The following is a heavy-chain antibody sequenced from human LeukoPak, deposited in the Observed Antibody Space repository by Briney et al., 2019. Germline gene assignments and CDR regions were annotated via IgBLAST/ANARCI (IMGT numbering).Heavy chain of an antibody. V-gene: IGHV3-66*01. D-gene: IGHD3-10*01. CDR2: IYSGGST. Sequence: PGGSLRLSCAASGFPVSSNYMSWVRQAPGKGLEWVSVIYSGGSTYYADSVKGRFAISRDNSKNTLYLQMNRLRAEDTAVYYCARDPGYYYGSGSYYNYYYYGMDVWGQGTTVTVSS. J-gene: IGHJ6*02. CDR3: ARDPGYYYGSGSYYNYYYYGMDV. CDR1: GFPVSSNY.